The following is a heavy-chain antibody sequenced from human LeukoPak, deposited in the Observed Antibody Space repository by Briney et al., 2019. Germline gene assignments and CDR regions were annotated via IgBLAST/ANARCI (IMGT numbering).Heavy chain of an antibody. D-gene: IGHD3-3*01. CDR2: ISSSSSYI. Sequence: PGGSLRLSCAASGFTFSSYSMNWVRQAPGKGLEWVSSISSSSSYIYYADSVKGRFTISRDNAKNSPYLQMNSLRAEDTAVYYCAREEGGYYSGSDYWGQGTLVTVSS. CDR3: AREEGGYYSGSDY. CDR1: GFTFSSYS. V-gene: IGHV3-21*01. J-gene: IGHJ4*02.